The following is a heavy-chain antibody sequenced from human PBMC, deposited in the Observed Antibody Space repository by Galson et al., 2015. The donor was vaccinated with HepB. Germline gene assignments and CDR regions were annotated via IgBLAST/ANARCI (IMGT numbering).Heavy chain of an antibody. CDR2: INWNGGST. Sequence: SLRLSCAASGFTFDDYGMSWVRQAPGKGLEWVSGINWNGGSTGYADSVKGRFTISRDNAKNSLYLQMNSLRAEDTALYHCARARVLGSGSYSPFDYWGQGTLVTVSS. D-gene: IGHD3-10*01. J-gene: IGHJ4*02. CDR1: GFTFDDYG. V-gene: IGHV3-20*01. CDR3: ARARVLGSGSYSPFDY.